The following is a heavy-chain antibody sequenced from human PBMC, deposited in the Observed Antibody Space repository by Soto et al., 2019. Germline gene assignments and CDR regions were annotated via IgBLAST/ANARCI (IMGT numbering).Heavy chain of an antibody. D-gene: IGHD3-3*01. Sequence: GGSLRLSCTTSGFSFASFAMTWVRQAPGKGLEWVATISGSDGKTYYANSVKGRFSISRDTSRNTLYLQMNSLRADDTAIYYCAKWSYLDYWGQGTRVTVSS. J-gene: IGHJ4*02. CDR2: ISGSDGKT. CDR3: AKWSYLDY. CDR1: GFSFASFA. V-gene: IGHV3-23*01.